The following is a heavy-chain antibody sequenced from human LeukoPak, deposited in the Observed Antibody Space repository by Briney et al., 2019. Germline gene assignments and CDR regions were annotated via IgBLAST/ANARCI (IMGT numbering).Heavy chain of an antibody. V-gene: IGHV3-74*01. Sequence: RGSLRLSCAASGFTFSSYWMHWVRQAPGKGLVWVSRINSDGSSTSYADSVKGRFTISRDNAKNTLYLQMNSLRAEDTAVYYCARKCYGDYDDAFDIWGQGTMVTVSS. CDR1: GFTFSSYW. CDR2: INSDGSST. D-gene: IGHD4-17*01. J-gene: IGHJ3*02. CDR3: ARKCYGDYDDAFDI.